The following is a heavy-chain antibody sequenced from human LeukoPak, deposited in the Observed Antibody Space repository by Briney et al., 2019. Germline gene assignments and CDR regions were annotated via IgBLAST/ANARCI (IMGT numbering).Heavy chain of an antibody. CDR2: ISGSGDTT. Sequence: PGGSLRLSCEASGFTFSSYSMNWVRQAPGKGLEWVSSISGSGDTTYYTGSVKGRFTISRDNSKNALYLQMSSLRAEDTAVYYCAKSQRNDQQVVQRIDYWGQGTLVTVSS. CDR3: AKSQRNDQQVVQRIDY. V-gene: IGHV3-23*01. J-gene: IGHJ4*02. D-gene: IGHD2-2*01. CDR1: GFTFSSYS.